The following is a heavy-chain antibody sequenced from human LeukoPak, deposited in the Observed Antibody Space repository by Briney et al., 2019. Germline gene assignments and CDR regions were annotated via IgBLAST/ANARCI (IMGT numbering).Heavy chain of an antibody. D-gene: IGHD3-9*01. Sequence: PSETLSLTCTVSGGSISSYYWSWIRQPPGKGLEWIGYIYTSGSTNYNPSLKSRVTISVDTSKNQLSLKLSSVTAADTAIYYCARRTSYDTLVGYKYWYFDLWGRGTLVTVSS. CDR3: ARRTSYDTLVGYKYWYFDL. CDR2: IYTSGST. V-gene: IGHV4-4*09. CDR1: GGSISSYY. J-gene: IGHJ2*01.